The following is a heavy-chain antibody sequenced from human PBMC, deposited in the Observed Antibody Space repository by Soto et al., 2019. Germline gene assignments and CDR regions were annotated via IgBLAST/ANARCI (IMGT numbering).Heavy chain of an antibody. Sequence: ASVKVSCKASGYTFTSYAMHWVRQAPGQRLEWMGWINAGNGNTKYSQKFQGRVTITRDTSASIAYMELSSLRSEDTAVYYCARPTLLTVPAAFDYWGQGTLVTVSS. CDR3: ARPTLLTVPAAFDY. J-gene: IGHJ4*02. D-gene: IGHD2-2*01. CDR1: GYTFTSYA. V-gene: IGHV1-3*01. CDR2: INAGNGNT.